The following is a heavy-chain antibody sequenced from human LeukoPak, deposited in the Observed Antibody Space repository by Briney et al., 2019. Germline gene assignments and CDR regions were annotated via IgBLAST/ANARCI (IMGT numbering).Heavy chain of an antibody. CDR1: GGDSISSYY. D-gene: IGHD6-19*01. J-gene: IGHJ4*02. Sequence: SETLSLTCSVSGGDSISSYYWYLIRQSPGKRLEWIGNISKSGYNDYNPSLKSQVNKLIDTSKMQLFLRLSSVSAAATAVYYCAGSSSGWIYWGLGTPVLVSS. V-gene: IGHV4-59*01. CDR3: AGSSSGWIY. CDR2: ISKSGYN.